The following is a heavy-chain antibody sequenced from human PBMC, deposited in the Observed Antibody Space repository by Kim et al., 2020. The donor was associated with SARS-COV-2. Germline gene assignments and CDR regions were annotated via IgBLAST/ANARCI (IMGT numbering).Heavy chain of an antibody. D-gene: IGHD5-12*01. J-gene: IGHJ4*02. CDR3: TRGGGLDY. V-gene: IGHV3-7*04. CDR1: GFTLNGYR. Sequence: GGSLRLSCAASGFTLNGYRMTWVRQAPGKELEWLANINQDETEKYYVDSVKGRFSISRDNAKNSLNLQMNSLRGEDTAVYYCTRGGGLDYWGQGTLATVS. CDR2: INQDETEK.